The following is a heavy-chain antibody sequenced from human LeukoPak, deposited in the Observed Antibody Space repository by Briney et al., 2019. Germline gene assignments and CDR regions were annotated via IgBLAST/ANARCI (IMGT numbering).Heavy chain of an antibody. J-gene: IGHJ5*02. Sequence: PSETLSLTCAVSGGSISSSSYYWGWIRQPPGKGLEWIGSIYYSGSTYYNPSLKSRVTISVDTSKNQFSLKLSSVTAADTAVYYCAREDIVVVVAATNWFDPWGQGTLVTVSS. CDR1: GGSISSSSYY. V-gene: IGHV4-39*07. D-gene: IGHD2-15*01. CDR2: IYYSGST. CDR3: AREDIVVVVAATNWFDP.